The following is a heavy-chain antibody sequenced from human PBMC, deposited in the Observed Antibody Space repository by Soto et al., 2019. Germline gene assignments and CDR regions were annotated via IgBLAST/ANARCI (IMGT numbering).Heavy chain of an antibody. V-gene: IGHV1-2*04. J-gene: IGHJ6*02. D-gene: IGHD4-17*01. Sequence: ASVKVSCNASGCTFTGYYMHWVRQAPGQGLEWMGWINPNSGGTNYAQKFQGWVTMTRDTSISTAYMELSRLRSDDTAVYYCARDQMTTVRNYYYYGMDVWGQGTTVTVSS. CDR3: ARDQMTTVRNYYYYGMDV. CDR1: GCTFTGYY. CDR2: INPNSGGT.